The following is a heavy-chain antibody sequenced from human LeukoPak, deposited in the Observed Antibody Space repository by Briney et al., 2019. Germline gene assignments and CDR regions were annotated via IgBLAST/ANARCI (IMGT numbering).Heavy chain of an antibody. CDR1: GYTFTSYD. Sequence: EASVKVSFKASGYTFTSYDINWVRQATGQGLEWMGWMNPNSGNTGYAQKFQGRVTMTRNTSISTAYMELSRLRSDDTGVYYCAREDMNWGLGFDYWGQGTLVTVSS. J-gene: IGHJ4*02. CDR2: MNPNSGNT. CDR3: AREDMNWGLGFDY. V-gene: IGHV1-8*01. D-gene: IGHD7-27*01.